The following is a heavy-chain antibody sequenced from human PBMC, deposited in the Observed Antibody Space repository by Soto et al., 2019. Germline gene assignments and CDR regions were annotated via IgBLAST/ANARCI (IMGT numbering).Heavy chain of an antibody. CDR1: GYTFTSYG. CDR2: ISAYNGNT. CDR3: ARETIGLLERACVVDYCMDV. J-gene: IGHJ6*02. D-gene: IGHD1-1*01. V-gene: IGHV1-18*01. Sequence: QVQLVQSGAEVKKPGASVKVSCKASGYTFTSYGISWVRQAPGQGLEWMGWISAYNGNTNYAQKLQGRVTMTTDTSKSTAYMELVRLRSADTAVDYCARETIGLLERACVVDYCMDVWGQGTPVTVSS.